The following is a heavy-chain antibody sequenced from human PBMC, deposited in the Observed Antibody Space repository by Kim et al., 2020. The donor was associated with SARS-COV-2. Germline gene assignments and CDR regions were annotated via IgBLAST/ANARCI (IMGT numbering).Heavy chain of an antibody. V-gene: IGHV3-23*01. J-gene: IGHJ2*01. Sequence: GGSLRLSCAASGFTFSTYAMNWVRQAPGKGLEWVSGISTSGGSTYYADSVKGRFTISRDNAKKTLDLQMNSLRAEDTAIYYCAKGGSGYWYFDLWGRGTLVTVSS. CDR2: ISTSGGST. CDR3: AKGGSGYWYFDL. CDR1: GFTFSTYA. D-gene: IGHD3-16*01.